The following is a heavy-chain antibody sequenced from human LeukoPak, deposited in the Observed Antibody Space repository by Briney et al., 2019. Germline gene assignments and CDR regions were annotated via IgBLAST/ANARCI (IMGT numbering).Heavy chain of an antibody. J-gene: IGHJ4*02. CDR1: GYTFTSYA. V-gene: IGHV1-3*01. Sequence: ASVKVSCKASGYTFTSYAMHWVRQATGQRLEWMGWINAGNGNTKYSQKFQGRVTITRDTSASTAYMELSSLRSEDTAVYYCARGTVAGTGMLGYWGQGTLVTVSS. D-gene: IGHD6-19*01. CDR2: INAGNGNT. CDR3: ARGTVAGTGMLGY.